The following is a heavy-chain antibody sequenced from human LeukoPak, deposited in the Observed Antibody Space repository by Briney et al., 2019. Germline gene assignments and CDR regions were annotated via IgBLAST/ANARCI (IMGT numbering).Heavy chain of an antibody. Sequence: SETLSLTCTVSGGSISSYYWSWIRQPPGKGLEWIGYIYYSGSTNYNPSLKSRVTISVDTSKNQFSLKLSSVTAADTAVYYCARPYYYYYGMDVWGQGTTVTVSS. CDR2: IYYSGST. CDR1: GGSISSYY. J-gene: IGHJ6*02. CDR3: ARPYYYYYGMDV. V-gene: IGHV4-59*08.